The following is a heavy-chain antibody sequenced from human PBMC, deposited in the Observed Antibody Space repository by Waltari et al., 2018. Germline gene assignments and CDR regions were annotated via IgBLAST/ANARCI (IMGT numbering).Heavy chain of an antibody. D-gene: IGHD3-10*01. J-gene: IGHJ4*02. CDR1: GGSISSYY. Sequence: QVQLQESGPGLVKPSETLSLTCTVSGGSISSYYWSCIRQPPGKGLEWIGYIYTSGSTNYNPSLKSRVTISVDTSKNQFSLKLSSVTAADTAVYYCARVPSDYYGSGTTFDYWGQGTLVTVSS. V-gene: IGHV4-4*09. CDR3: ARVPSDYYGSGTTFDY. CDR2: IYTSGST.